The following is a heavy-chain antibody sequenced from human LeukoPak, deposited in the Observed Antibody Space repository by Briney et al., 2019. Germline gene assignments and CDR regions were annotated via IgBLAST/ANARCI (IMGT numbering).Heavy chain of an antibody. CDR1: GFTSTSHD. J-gene: IGHJ4*02. Sequence: GGSLRLPCGASGFTSTSHDMHWVRQAPGKGLEYVSGISGTGGSTYYANSVKGRFIISRDNSKNTPYLQMGSLRAEDMAVYYCTRGLPGGLDSWGQGTLVTVSS. D-gene: IGHD3-10*01. V-gene: IGHV3-64*01. CDR2: ISGTGGST. CDR3: TRGLPGGLDS.